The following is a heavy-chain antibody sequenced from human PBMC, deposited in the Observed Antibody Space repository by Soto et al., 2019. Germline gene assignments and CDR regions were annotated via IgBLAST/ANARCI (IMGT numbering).Heavy chain of an antibody. CDR1: GFRFSNAW. CDR2: IKTKFDGGTT. Sequence: EVQLVESGGGLVKPGGSLRLSCAASGFRFSNAWMNWVRQAPGKGLEWIGRIKTKFDGGTTEYAPPEKVRFTISRDDSKNTLYLEMNSLKVEDTAVYFCSRDLALRHNKNCCAMDVWGRGTTVTVSS. V-gene: IGHV3-15*01. CDR3: SRDLALRHNKNCCAMDV. J-gene: IGHJ6*02. D-gene: IGHD1-1*01.